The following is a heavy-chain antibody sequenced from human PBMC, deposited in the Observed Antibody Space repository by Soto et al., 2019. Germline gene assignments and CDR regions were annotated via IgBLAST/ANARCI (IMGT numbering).Heavy chain of an antibody. CDR2: ISHSGST. J-gene: IGHJ6*03. Sequence: SETLSLTCAVYGWSFSGYYWSWIRQPPGKGLEWIGEISHSGSTNYNPSLKSRVTISVDTSKNQFSLKLSSVTAADTAVYYCARRNEYCSGGSCSHYHYMDVWGKGTTVTVSS. V-gene: IGHV4-34*01. CDR1: GWSFSGYY. D-gene: IGHD2-15*01. CDR3: ARRNEYCSGGSCSHYHYMDV.